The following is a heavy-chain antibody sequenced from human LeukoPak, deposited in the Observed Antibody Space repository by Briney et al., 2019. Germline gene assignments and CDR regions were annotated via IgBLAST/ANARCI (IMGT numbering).Heavy chain of an antibody. J-gene: IGHJ4*02. Sequence: ASVKVSCKASGYTFTGYYMHWVRQAPGQGPEWMGRINPNSGGTNYAQKFQGRVTMTRDTSISTAYMELSRLRSDDTAVYYCARGGGSIAMAGTQPDYWGQGTLVTVSS. CDR3: ARGGGSIAMAGTQPDY. CDR1: GYTFTGYY. V-gene: IGHV1-2*06. D-gene: IGHD6-19*01. CDR2: INPNSGGT.